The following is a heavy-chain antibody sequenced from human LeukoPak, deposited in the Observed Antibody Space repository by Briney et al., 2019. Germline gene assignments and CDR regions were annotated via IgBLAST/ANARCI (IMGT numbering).Heavy chain of an antibody. CDR3: ARAFQYNYGRGPFDY. D-gene: IGHD5-24*01. CDR2: IYHSGST. J-gene: IGHJ4*02. V-gene: IGHV4-38-2*01. Sequence: PSETLSLTCAVSGYSISSGYYWGWIRQPPGKGLEWIGSIYHSGSTYYNPSLKSRVTISVDTSKNQFSLKLNSVTAADTAIYYCARAFQYNYGRGPFDYWGQGSLVTVSP. CDR1: GYSISSGYY.